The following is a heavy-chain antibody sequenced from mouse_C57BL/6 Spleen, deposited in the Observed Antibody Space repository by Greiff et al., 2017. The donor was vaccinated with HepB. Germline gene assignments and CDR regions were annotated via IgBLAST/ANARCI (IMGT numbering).Heavy chain of an antibody. V-gene: IGHV1-26*01. Sequence: EVQLQQSGPELVKPGASVKISCKASGYTFTDYYMNWVKQSHGKSLEWIGDINPNNGGTSYNQKFKGKATLTVDKSSSTAYMELRSLTSEDSAVYYCARRGGDYGSSYDYWGQGTTLTVSS. CDR1: GYTFTDYY. D-gene: IGHD1-1*01. CDR3: ARRGGDYGSSYDY. J-gene: IGHJ2*01. CDR2: INPNNGGT.